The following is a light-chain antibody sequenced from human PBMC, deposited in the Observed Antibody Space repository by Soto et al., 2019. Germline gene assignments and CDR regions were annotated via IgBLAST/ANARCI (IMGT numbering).Light chain of an antibody. J-gene: IGKJ4*01. CDR3: QQRAGSST. Sequence: EIVLPQSPVTMSLSPGVSSSLSCRASQRVSNQLAWYQQKPGQAPRLLIYDASRRVTGIPPRFSGSGSGTDFTLTLSSLEPEDFAVYYCQQRAGSSTFGGGNKVDIK. V-gene: IGKV3-11*01. CDR2: DAS. CDR1: QRVSNQ.